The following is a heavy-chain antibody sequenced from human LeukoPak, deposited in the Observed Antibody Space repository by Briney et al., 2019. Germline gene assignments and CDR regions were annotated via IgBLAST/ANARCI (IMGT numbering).Heavy chain of an antibody. Sequence: SETLSLTCTVSGGSISSYYWSWIRQPAGKGLEWIGRIYTSGSTNYNPSLKGRVTMSVDTSKNQFSLKLSSVTAADTAVYYCARDESPEYYDFWSGYYRYWYFDLWGRGTLVTVSS. CDR2: IYTSGST. J-gene: IGHJ2*01. V-gene: IGHV4-4*07. CDR1: GGSISSYY. D-gene: IGHD3-3*01. CDR3: ARDESPEYYDFWSGYYRYWYFDL.